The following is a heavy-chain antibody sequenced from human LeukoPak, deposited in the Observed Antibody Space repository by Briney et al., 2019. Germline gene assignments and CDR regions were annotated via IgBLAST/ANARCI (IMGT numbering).Heavy chain of an antibody. J-gene: IGHJ4*02. Sequence: PSETLALTCTVSVGSLSSYYSSWIRQPPGKGLEWIGYIYYSGSTNYNPSLKSRVTIAVDTSKNQFSLELSSVTAADTAVYYCARSRPKRAVAGYFDYWGQGTLVTVSS. V-gene: IGHV4-59*01. CDR1: VGSLSSYY. CDR2: IYYSGST. D-gene: IGHD6-19*01. CDR3: ARSRPKRAVAGYFDY.